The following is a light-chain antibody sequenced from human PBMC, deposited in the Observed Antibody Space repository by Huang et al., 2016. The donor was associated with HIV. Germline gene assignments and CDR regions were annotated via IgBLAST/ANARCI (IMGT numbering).Light chain of an antibody. CDR3: QKYDSAPLT. CDR2: AAS. CDR1: QGISNS. Sequence: DIQMTQSPSSLSASVGDRVTITCRASQGISNSLAWYQQKPGKVPRLLIYAASTLQSGVPSRFSGSRSGRDFSLTIGSLQPEDVATYYCQKYDSAPLTFGGGTKVGI. J-gene: IGKJ4*01. V-gene: IGKV1-27*01.